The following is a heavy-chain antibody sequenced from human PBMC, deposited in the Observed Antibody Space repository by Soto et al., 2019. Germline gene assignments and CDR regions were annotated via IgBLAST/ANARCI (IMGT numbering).Heavy chain of an antibody. D-gene: IGHD5-12*01. V-gene: IGHV3-23*01. CDR3: AKDSFINLRGYDSY. CDR2: ISGSGDST. CDR1: GFTFSTYA. Sequence: PGGSLRLSCAASGFTFSTYAMIWVRQAPGKGLEWVSAISGSGDSTYYADSVKGRFTISRDNSKNTLYLQMSSLRAEDTAIYYCAKDSFINLRGYDSYWGQGTLVTV. J-gene: IGHJ4*02.